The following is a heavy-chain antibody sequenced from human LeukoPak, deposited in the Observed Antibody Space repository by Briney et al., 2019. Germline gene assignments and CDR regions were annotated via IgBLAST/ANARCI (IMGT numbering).Heavy chain of an antibody. V-gene: IGHV3-21*01. Sequence: GGSLRLSCAATGFTFSSYSMNWVRQAPGKGLEWVSFISSSSSYIYYADSVKGRFTISRDNAKNSLYLQMNSLRAEDTAVYYCARDYDFWSGLFDYWGQGTLVTVSS. CDR2: ISSSSSYI. CDR3: ARDYDFWSGLFDY. D-gene: IGHD3-3*01. J-gene: IGHJ4*02. CDR1: GFTFSSYS.